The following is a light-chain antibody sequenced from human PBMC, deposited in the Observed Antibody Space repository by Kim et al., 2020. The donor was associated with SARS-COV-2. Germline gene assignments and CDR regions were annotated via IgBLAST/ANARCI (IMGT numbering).Light chain of an antibody. J-gene: IGKJ2*01. CDR2: DIS. CDR3: QQRDNWPYT. Sequence: EIVLTQSPATLSLSPGERATLSCRASQTVNSDLAWYEHKPGQAPRLLMYDISNRATGIPARFSGSGTGTEFTLTISSLETEDSAVYYCQQRDNWPYTFGQGTRLEL. CDR1: QTVNSD. V-gene: IGKV3-11*01.